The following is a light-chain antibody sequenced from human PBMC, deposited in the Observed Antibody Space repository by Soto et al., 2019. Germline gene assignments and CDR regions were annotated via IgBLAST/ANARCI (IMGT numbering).Light chain of an antibody. CDR1: SSDVGAYKY. V-gene: IGLV2-8*01. CDR3: TSYVGNDIWV. J-gene: IGLJ3*02. CDR2: EVT. Sequence: QSALTQPPSASGSPGQSVTISCTGTSSDVGAYKYVSWYQQYPGKAPKLMIYEVTKRHSGVPDRFSGSKSGNTASLTASGLQAEDEADYYCTSYVGNDIWVFGGGTQLTVL.